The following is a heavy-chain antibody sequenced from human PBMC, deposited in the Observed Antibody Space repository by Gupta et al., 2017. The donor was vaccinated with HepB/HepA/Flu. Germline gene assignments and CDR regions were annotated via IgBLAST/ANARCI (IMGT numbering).Heavy chain of an antibody. J-gene: IGHJ6*03. CDR2: MNPNSGNT. V-gene: IGHV1-8*03. Sequence: QVQLVQSGAEVKKPGASVKVSCEASGYPFTSYDLNWVRQATGQGLEWMGWMNPNSGNTGYAQKFQGRVTITRNTSISTAYMELSSLRSEDTAVYYCARGLAMVYYYYHMDVWGKGTTVTVSS. D-gene: IGHD5-18*01. CDR1: GYPFTSYD. CDR3: ARGLAMVYYYYHMDV.